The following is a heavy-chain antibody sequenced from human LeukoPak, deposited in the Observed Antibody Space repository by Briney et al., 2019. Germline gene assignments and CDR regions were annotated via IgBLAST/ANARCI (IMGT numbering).Heavy chain of an antibody. J-gene: IGHJ4*02. CDR3: ARVGYYDSSGYSPFDY. V-gene: IGHV1-8*01. Sequence: GASVKVSCKASGYTFTSYDINWVRQATGQGLEWMGWMNPNSGNTGYAQKFQGRVTMTGNTSISTAYMELSSLRSEDTAVYYCARVGYYDSSGYSPFDYWGQGTLVTVSS. CDR2: MNPNSGNT. D-gene: IGHD3-22*01. CDR1: GYTFTSYD.